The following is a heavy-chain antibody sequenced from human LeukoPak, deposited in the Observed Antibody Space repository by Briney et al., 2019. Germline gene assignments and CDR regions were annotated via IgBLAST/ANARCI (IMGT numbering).Heavy chain of an antibody. D-gene: IGHD3-22*01. J-gene: IGHJ6*02. CDR2: IVVGSGNT. CDR1: GFTFTSSA. CDR3: AREVYYYDSSGPAVVPHYYYYGMDV. Sequence: SVKVSCKASGFTFTSSAVQWVRQARGQRLEWIGWIVVGSGNTNYAQKFQERVTITRDMSTSTAYMELSSLRSEDTAVYYCAREVYYYDSSGPAVVPHYYYYGMDVWGQGTTVTVSS. V-gene: IGHV1-58*01.